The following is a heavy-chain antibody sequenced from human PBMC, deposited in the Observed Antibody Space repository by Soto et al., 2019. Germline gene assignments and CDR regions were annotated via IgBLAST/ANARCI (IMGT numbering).Heavy chain of an antibody. Sequence: SETLSLTCAVYGGSFSGYYWSWIRQPPGKGLEWIGEINHSGSTNYNPSLKSRVTISVDTSKNQFSLKLSSVTAADTAVYYCATQNPPYYYYYYMDVWGKGTTVTVSS. CDR2: INHSGST. V-gene: IGHV4-34*01. J-gene: IGHJ6*03. CDR1: GGSFSGYY. CDR3: ATQNPPYYYYYYMDV.